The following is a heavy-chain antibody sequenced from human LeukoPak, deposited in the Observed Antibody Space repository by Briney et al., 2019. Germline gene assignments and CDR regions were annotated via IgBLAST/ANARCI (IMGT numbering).Heavy chain of an antibody. J-gene: IGHJ4*02. D-gene: IGHD3-10*01. CDR3: ASPMVRGVIKVGPYGY. CDR2: ISYDGSNK. V-gene: IGHV3-30*04. Sequence: PGRSLRLSCAASGFTFSSYAMHWVRQAPGKGLEWVAVISYDGSNKYYADSVKGRFTISRDNSKNTLYLQVNSLRAEDTAVYYCASPMVRGVIKVGPYGYWGQGTLVTVSS. CDR1: GFTFSSYA.